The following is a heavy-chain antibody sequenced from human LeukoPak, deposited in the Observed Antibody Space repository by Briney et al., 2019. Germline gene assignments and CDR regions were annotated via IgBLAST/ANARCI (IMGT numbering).Heavy chain of an antibody. V-gene: IGHV4-34*01. CDR3: ASNGELSTYYFDY. CDR1: GGSFSGYY. CDR2: INHSGST. D-gene: IGHD2-8*01. J-gene: IGHJ4*02. Sequence: PSETLSLTCAVYGGSFSGYYWSWIRQPPGKGLEWIGEINHSGSTNYNPSLKSRVTISVDTSKNQFSLKLSSLTAADTAVYYCASNGELSTYYFDYWGQGTLVTVSS.